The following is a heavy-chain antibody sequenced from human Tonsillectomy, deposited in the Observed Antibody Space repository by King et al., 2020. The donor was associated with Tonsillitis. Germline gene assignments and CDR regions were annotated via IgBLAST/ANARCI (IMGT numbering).Heavy chain of an antibody. CDR2: ISHSGSA. Sequence: QLQESGPRLVKPSETLSLTCDVFGYSISNGYYWGWIRQPPGKGLEWIGSISHSGSAFHNPSLKSRVSISVDTSKNQFSLKLTSVTAADTAVYFCARPGYNGDWMVPLDYWGQGILVTVSS. CDR1: GYSISNGYY. V-gene: IGHV4-38-2*01. CDR3: ARPGYNGDWMVPLDY. J-gene: IGHJ4*02. D-gene: IGHD1-14*01.